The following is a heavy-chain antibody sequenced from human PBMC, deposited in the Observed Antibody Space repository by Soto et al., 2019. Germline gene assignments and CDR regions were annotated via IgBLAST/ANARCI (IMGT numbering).Heavy chain of an antibody. CDR3: AHSFNTPGVAGFDY. Sequence: QVQLQASGPGLVKPSGTLSLTCTVSGASISSYYWSWIRQPPGKGLEWIGHLYPSGGTNYNPSLKSRVTSSVDTSKNQFSLKLTSVTAADTAVYYCAHSFNTPGVAGFDYWGQGTLVTVSS. D-gene: IGHD6-19*01. CDR2: LYPSGGT. CDR1: GASISSYY. J-gene: IGHJ4*02. V-gene: IGHV4-59*01.